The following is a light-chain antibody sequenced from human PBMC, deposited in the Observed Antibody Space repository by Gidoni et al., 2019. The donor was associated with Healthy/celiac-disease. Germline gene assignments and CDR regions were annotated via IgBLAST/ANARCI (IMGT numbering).Light chain of an antibody. CDR1: SGSIASNY. J-gene: IGLJ2*01. Sequence: FMLTQPHSVSESPVQTVTISCTGSSGSIASNYVQWYQQRPGSAPTTVIYADNQRPSGVPDRFSGSIDSSSNSASLTISGLKTEDEADYYCQSYDSSSVVFGGGTKLTVL. V-gene: IGLV6-57*02. CDR3: QSYDSSSVV. CDR2: ADN.